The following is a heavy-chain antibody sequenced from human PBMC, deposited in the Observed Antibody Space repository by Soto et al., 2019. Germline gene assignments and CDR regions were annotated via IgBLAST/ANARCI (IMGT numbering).Heavy chain of an antibody. V-gene: IGHV3-30*18. CDR2: ISYDGSTK. D-gene: IGHD6-19*01. J-gene: IGHJ3*02. CDR3: AKDARHWLVRGDGLDM. CDR1: GFTFSSHG. Sequence: QVQLVESGGGVVQPGMSLRLSCAASGFTFSSHGMHWVRQAPGKGLEWVAYISYDGSTKYYVDSVKGRFTISRANSKNTLYLQMDSRIVEETAVYYWAKDARHWLVRGDGLDMWGQGTLVTVSS.